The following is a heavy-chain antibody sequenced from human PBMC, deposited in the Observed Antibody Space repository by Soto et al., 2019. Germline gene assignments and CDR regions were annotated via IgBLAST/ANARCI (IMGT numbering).Heavy chain of an antibody. CDR1: GFSLIDSGVA. Sequence: QITLKESGPTLVKPTQTLTLTCSTSGFSLIDSGVAVGWIRQPPGKALDWLALVYWDDDKRYSPSLRTRLTITRETSKNPVVLTMTNIDPVDTATYYCVHTYADHAGYYFDFWGQGTLVTVSS. V-gene: IGHV2-5*02. CDR2: VYWDDDK. J-gene: IGHJ4*02. CDR3: VHTYADHAGYYFDF.